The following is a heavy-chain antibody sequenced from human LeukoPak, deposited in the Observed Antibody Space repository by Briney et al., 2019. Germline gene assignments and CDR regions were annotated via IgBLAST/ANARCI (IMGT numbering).Heavy chain of an antibody. V-gene: IGHV4-38-2*02. D-gene: IGHD3-3*01. J-gene: IGHJ5*02. CDR2: MYHGGPT. CDR1: SYSISSGYY. Sequence: SETLSLTCTVSSYSISSGYYWGWIRQPPGRGLEWIGSMYHGGPTYYTPSLKSRLTISVDTSKDQFSLKLSSVTTADTAVYYCAQVPHGETIFGVVLYWFDPWGQGTLVTVFS. CDR3: AQVPHGETIFGVVLYWFDP.